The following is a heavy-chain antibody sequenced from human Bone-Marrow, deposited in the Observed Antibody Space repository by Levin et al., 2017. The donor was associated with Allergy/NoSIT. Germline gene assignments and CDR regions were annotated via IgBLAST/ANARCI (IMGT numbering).Heavy chain of an antibody. CDR3: ARVSFIQTLDY. V-gene: IGHV1-2*06. CDR2: INPNSGGT. J-gene: IGHJ4*02. Sequence: GESLKISCKASGYTFTGYYMHWVRQAPGQGLEWMGRINPNSGGTNYAQKFQGRVTMTRDTSISTAYMELSRLRSDDTAVYYCARVSFIQTLDYWGQGTLVTVSS. CDR1: GYTFTGYY.